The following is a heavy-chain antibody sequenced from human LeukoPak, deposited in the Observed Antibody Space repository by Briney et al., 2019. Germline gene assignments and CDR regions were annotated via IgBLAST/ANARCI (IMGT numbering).Heavy chain of an antibody. CDR3: AKGTRLTTVTTLLFDY. Sequence: PGGSLRLSCAASGFTSSSYAMSWVRQGTGKGVEWVSGISGSGGSTDYADSVKGRFTISRDNSKNTLYLQMNSLRAEDTAVYYCAKGTRLTTVTTLLFDYWGQGTLVTVSS. CDR1: GFTSSSYA. D-gene: IGHD4-17*01. J-gene: IGHJ4*02. CDR2: ISGSGGST. V-gene: IGHV3-23*01.